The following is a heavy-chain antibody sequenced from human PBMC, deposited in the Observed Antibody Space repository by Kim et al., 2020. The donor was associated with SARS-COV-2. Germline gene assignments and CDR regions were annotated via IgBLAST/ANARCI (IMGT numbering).Heavy chain of an antibody. V-gene: IGHV4-34*01. J-gene: IGHJ6*02. CDR3: ARALVVVAATFYYYGMDV. Sequence: RVTISVDTSKNQFSLKLSSVTAADTAVYYCARALVVVAATFYYYGMDVWGQGTTVTVSS. D-gene: IGHD2-15*01.